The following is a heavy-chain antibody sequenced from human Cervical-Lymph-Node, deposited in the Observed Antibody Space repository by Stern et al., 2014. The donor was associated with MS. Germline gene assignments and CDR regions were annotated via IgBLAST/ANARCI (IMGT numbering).Heavy chain of an antibody. CDR1: GFTFRNAW. J-gene: IGHJ6*02. V-gene: IGHV3-15*01. CDR2: IKSTTDGGTT. CDR3: TTLDRSYPYYYYGMDV. Sequence: EVQLVESGGGLVKPGGSLRLSCAASGFTFRNAWMTWIRQAPGKGLEWGGRIKSTTDGGTTDYAAPVKGRFTISRDDSKNTLYLQMNSLKTEDTAVYYCTTLDRSYPYYYYGMDVWGQGTTVTVSS. D-gene: IGHD1-26*01.